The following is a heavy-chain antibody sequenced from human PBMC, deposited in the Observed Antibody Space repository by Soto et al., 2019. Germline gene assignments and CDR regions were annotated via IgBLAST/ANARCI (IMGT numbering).Heavy chain of an antibody. CDR2: IYTSGST. CDR3: ARLLHDSSGYYLDY. J-gene: IGHJ4*02. CDR1: GGSISSYY. Sequence: RSLTCTVSGGSISSYYWSWIRQPAGKGLEWIGRIYTSGSTNYNPSLKSRVTMSVDTSKNQFSLKLSSVTAADTAVYYCARLLHDSSGYYLDYWGQGTLVTVSS. V-gene: IGHV4-4*07. D-gene: IGHD3-22*01.